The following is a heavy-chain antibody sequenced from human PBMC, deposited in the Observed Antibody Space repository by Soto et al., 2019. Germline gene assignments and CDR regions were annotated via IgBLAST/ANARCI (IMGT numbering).Heavy chain of an antibody. CDR3: AKDQGSSWYEIDY. CDR2: ISGSGGST. V-gene: IGHV3-23*01. D-gene: IGHD6-13*01. J-gene: IGHJ4*02. CDR1: GFTFSNYA. Sequence: GVLRLSCAASGFTFSNYAVTWVRQAPGKGLEWVSTISGSGGSTYYADSVKGRFTISRDNSKNTLYLQMNSLRAEDTAVYYCAKDQGSSWYEIDYWGQGTLVTVS.